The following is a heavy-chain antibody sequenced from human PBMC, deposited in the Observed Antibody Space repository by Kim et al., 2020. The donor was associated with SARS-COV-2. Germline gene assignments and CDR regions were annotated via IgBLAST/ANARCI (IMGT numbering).Heavy chain of an antibody. J-gene: IGHJ6*02. D-gene: IGHD3-10*01. Sequence: GGSLRLSCAASGFIFSDHYMDWVRQAPGKGLEWVARSRNKLTFYTTDYAASVKGRFTISRDDSKNSLYMLMNSLKTEDTALYYCVRGSVVRGVTPTPYYFGMWVGGQGTTVTVS. CDR1: GFIFSDHY. CDR3: VRGSVVRGVTPTPYYFGMWV. V-gene: IGHV3-72*01. CDR2: SRNKLTFYTT.